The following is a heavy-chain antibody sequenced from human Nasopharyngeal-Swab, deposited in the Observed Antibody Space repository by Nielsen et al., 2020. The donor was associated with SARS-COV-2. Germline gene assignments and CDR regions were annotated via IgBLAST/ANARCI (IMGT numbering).Heavy chain of an antibody. CDR2: IHSNGNT. D-gene: IGHD3-10*01. J-gene: IGHJ5*02. CDR3: ARPAATEFGWGYGSGSSRFWFDP. CDR1: GDSVSSNY. V-gene: IGHV4-4*07. Sequence: SDTLSLTCTVSGDSVSSNYWSWIRQPAGKGLEWIGHIHSNGNTNYNPSLKSRLTLSVESNNQFSLKLPSVTAADTPVYYCARPAATEFGWGYGSGSSRFWFDPWGQGILVTVSS.